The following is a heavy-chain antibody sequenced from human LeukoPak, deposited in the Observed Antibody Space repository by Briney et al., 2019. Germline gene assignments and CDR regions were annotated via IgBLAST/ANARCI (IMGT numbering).Heavy chain of an antibody. CDR3: ARRSGWYRGGLYYFDY. CDR1: GGSISSSNYY. Sequence: SETLSLTCSVSGGSISSSNYYWGWIRQPPGKGLEWIGCIYYSGSTYYNASLKSRVTLSVDTSKNQFSLKLSSVTAADTAVYYCARRSGWYRGGLYYFDYWGQGTLVTVSS. J-gene: IGHJ4*02. D-gene: IGHD6-19*01. CDR2: IYYSGST. V-gene: IGHV4-39*07.